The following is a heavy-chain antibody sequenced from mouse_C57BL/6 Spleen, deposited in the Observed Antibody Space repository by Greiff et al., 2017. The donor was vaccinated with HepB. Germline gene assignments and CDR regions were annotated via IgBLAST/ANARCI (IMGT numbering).Heavy chain of an antibody. V-gene: IGHV1-15*01. CDR1: GYTFTDYE. CDR2: IDPETGGT. J-gene: IGHJ2*01. D-gene: IGHD4-1*01. Sequence: QVHVKQSGAELVRPGASVTLSCKASGYTFTDYEMHWVKQTPVHGLEWIGAIDPETGGTAYNQKFKGKAILTADKSSSTAYMELRSLTSEDSAVYYCTRSYWDGYWGQGTTLTVSS. CDR3: TRSYWDGY.